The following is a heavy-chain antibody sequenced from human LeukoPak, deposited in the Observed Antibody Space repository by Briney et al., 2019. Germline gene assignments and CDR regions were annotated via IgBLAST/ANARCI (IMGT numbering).Heavy chain of an antibody. Sequence: GGSLRLSCAASGFTVSSNYMSWVRQAPGKGLEWVSVIYSGGSTYYADSVKGRLTISRDNSKNTLYLQMNSLRAEDTAVYYCARDLLTVTTEGYYYYYMDVWGKGTTVTVSS. CDR1: GFTVSSNY. CDR3: ARDLLTVTTEGYYYYYMDV. V-gene: IGHV3-66*02. D-gene: IGHD4-11*01. CDR2: IYSGGST. J-gene: IGHJ6*03.